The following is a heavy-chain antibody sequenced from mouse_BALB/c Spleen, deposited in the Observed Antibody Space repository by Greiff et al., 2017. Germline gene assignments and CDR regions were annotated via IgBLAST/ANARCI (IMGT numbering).Heavy chain of an antibody. V-gene: IGHV5-17*02. CDR1: GFTFSSFG. J-gene: IGHJ4*01. D-gene: IGHD1-1*01. CDR2: ISSGSSTI. Sequence: EVQLVESGGGLVQPGGSRKLSCAASGFTFSSFGMHWVRQAPEKGLEWVAYISSGSSTIYYADTVKGRFTISRDNPKNTLFLQMTSLRSEDTAMYYCASYGSSSYAMDYWGQGTSVTVSS. CDR3: ASYGSSSYAMDY.